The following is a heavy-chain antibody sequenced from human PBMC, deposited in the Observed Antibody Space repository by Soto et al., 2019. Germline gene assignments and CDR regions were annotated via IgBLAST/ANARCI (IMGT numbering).Heavy chain of an antibody. J-gene: IGHJ4*01. CDR2: TYYRSKWYY. CDR3: ARGEQYSGRSFDY. V-gene: IGHV6-1*01. CDR1: GDSVSSNSAG. Sequence: QTLSLTCAITGDSVSSNSAGWSWVRQSPSRGLEWLGRTYYRSKWYYEYAVSVRGRITINPDTSKNQYSLQLNSVTPEDTAVYFCARGEQYSGRSFDYWGQGTLVTVSS. D-gene: IGHD1-26*01.